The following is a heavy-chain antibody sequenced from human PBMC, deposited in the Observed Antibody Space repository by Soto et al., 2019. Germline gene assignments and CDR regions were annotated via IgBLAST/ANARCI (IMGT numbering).Heavy chain of an antibody. Sequence: PGGSLRLSCAASGFTVSSNYMSWVRQAPGKGLEWVSVIYSGGSTYYADSVKGRFTISRDNSKNSLYLQMNSLRAEDTAVYYCAGDKGRSPLDYWGQGTLVTVSS. V-gene: IGHV3-66*01. CDR1: GFTVSSNY. CDR2: IYSGGST. CDR3: AGDKGRSPLDY. D-gene: IGHD2-15*01. J-gene: IGHJ4*02.